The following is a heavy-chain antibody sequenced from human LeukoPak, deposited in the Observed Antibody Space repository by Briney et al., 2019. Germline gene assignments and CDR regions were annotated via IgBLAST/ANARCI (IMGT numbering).Heavy chain of an antibody. D-gene: IGHD6-19*01. V-gene: IGHV4-4*07. Sequence: SETLSLTCSVSGGSIRSYYWSWIRQPAGKGLEWIGRIYSSGSTNYNPSLKSRVTMSADTSKNQFSLKLSSVTAADTAVYYCARSPPGITVAENFDYWGQGTLVTVSS. J-gene: IGHJ4*02. CDR2: IYSSGST. CDR1: GGSIRSYY. CDR3: ARSPPGITVAENFDY.